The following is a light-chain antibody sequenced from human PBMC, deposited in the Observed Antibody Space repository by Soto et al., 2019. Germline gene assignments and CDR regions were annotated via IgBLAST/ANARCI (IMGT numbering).Light chain of an antibody. CDR2: DAS. CDR3: QQRSNWPPRIT. J-gene: IGKJ4*01. V-gene: IGKV3-11*01. CDR1: QSVSNY. Sequence: DIQLTQSPSTLSSSLGDRATISCRASQSVSNYLAWYQQKPGQAPRLLIYDASNSVTGIPARFSGSGSGTDFTLPISSLEHEDFAVYYCQQRSNWPPRITFGGGTKVEIK.